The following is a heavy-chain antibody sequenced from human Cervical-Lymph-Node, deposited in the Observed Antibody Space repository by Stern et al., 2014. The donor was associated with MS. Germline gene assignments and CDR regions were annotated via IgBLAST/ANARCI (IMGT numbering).Heavy chain of an antibody. CDR1: GGTFSNYA. CDR3: ARGPRSQSGGSSWFDP. Sequence: VHLVESGAEVKKPGSSVKVSCKASGGTFSNYAISWVRQAPGQGLEWMGGIIPIFGTANYAQKFQGRVTITADESTSTAYMELSSLRSEDTAVYYCARGPRSQSGGSSWFDPWGQGTLVTVSS. J-gene: IGHJ5*02. V-gene: IGHV1-69*01. D-gene: IGHD1-26*01. CDR2: IIPIFGTA.